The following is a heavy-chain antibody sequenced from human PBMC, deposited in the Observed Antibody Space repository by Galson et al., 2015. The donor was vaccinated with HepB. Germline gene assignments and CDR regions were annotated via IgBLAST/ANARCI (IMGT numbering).Heavy chain of an antibody. J-gene: IGHJ6*02. CDR3: AKRHAVTPPRWGYYYGMHV. CDR2: IRGSGGIT. Sequence: SLRLSCAASGFTFSSDAMSWVRQAPGKGLEWVSGIRGSGGITYYADSVKGRFTISRDNSKNTRYLQMKSMRVEDTAVYYCAKRHAVTPPRWGYYYGMHVWGPGTTVTVS. D-gene: IGHD4-23*01. V-gene: IGHV3-23*01. CDR1: GFTFSSDA.